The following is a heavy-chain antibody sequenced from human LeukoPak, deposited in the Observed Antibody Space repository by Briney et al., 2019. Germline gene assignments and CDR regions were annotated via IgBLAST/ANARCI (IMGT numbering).Heavy chain of an antibody. J-gene: IGHJ4*02. CDR3: AKQLGYCSDGSCYFPY. Sequence: GGSLRLSCAASGFTFDDYGMSWVRQAPGKGLEWVSAISNNGGYTYYADSVQGRFTISRDNSKSTLCLQMNSLRAEDTAVYYCAKQLGYCSDGSCYFPYWGQGTLVTVSS. CDR2: ISNNGGYT. V-gene: IGHV3-23*01. CDR1: GFTFDDYG. D-gene: IGHD2-15*01.